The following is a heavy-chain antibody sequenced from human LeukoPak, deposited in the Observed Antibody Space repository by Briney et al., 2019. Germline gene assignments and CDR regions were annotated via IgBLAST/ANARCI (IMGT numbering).Heavy chain of an antibody. CDR1: GGTFSSYA. D-gene: IGHD2-2*02. J-gene: IGHJ6*03. Sequence: SVKVSCKSSGGTFSSYAISWVRQAPGQGLEWMGGIIPIFGTANYAQKFQGRVTITTDESTSTAYMELSSLRSEDTAVYYSARRAGYCSSTSCYTLIPNYYSPYYTYVWGKGTTVTVSS. CDR3: ARRAGYCSSTSCYTLIPNYYSPYYTYV. CDR2: IIPIFGTA. V-gene: IGHV1-69*05.